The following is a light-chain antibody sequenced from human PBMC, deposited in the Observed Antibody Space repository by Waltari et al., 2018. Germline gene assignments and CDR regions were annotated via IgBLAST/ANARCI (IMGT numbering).Light chain of an antibody. CDR3: QSYESSLSTSV. Sequence: QSGLTQPPSVSGAPGQRVTIYCPGSSSNIGAGYDVQWYQLLPGTAPKLLINGYSNRPSGVPELFSGSKSGTSASLAITGLQAEAEAAYYCQSYESSLSTSVFGGGTKLTVL. V-gene: IGLV1-40*01. J-gene: IGLJ2*01. CDR2: GYS. CDR1: SSNIGAGYD.